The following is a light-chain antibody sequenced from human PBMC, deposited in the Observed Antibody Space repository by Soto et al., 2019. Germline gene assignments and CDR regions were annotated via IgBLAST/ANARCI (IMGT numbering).Light chain of an antibody. Sequence: QSALTQPASVSGSPGQSITISCTGTRSDVGGFDYVSWYQQHPGKAPKLMIYEVVNRPSGVSNRFSGSKSGNTASLTISGLQTEDEDDYYCSSYTTSSTVVFGGGTKLTVL. CDR3: SSYTTSSTVV. J-gene: IGLJ2*01. V-gene: IGLV2-14*01. CDR1: RSDVGGFDY. CDR2: EVV.